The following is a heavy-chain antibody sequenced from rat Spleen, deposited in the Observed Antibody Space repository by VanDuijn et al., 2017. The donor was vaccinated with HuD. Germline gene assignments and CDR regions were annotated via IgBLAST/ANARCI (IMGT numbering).Heavy chain of an antibody. CDR2: ISYDGSSA. Sequence: EVQLVESGGGLVQPGRSMKLSCAASGFTFNDYYMAWVRQAPTKGLEWVATISYDGSSAYYRDSVKGRFTISRDNAQSTLYLQMDSLRSEDTATYYCARHGYGGYSGPFAYWGQGTLVTVSS. D-gene: IGHD1-11*01. J-gene: IGHJ3*01. CDR3: ARHGYGGYSGPFAY. CDR1: GFTFNDYY. V-gene: IGHV5-7*01.